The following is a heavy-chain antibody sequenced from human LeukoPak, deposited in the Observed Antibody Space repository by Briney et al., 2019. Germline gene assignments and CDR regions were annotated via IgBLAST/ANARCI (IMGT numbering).Heavy chain of an antibody. J-gene: IGHJ6*02. D-gene: IGHD6-13*01. CDR3: AKERTPSLAAAGYGMDV. CDR2: ISYDGSNK. Sequence: GGSLRHSCAASGFTFSSYGMHWVRQAPGKGLEWVAVISYDGSNKYYADSVKGRFTIFRDNSKNTLYLQMNSLRAEDTAVYYCAKERTPSLAAAGYGMDVWGQGTTVTVSS. CDR1: GFTFSSYG. V-gene: IGHV3-30*18.